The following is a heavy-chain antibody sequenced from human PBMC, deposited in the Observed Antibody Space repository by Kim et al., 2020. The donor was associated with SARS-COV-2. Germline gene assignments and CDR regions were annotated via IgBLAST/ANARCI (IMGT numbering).Heavy chain of an antibody. Sequence: GGSLRLSCAASGFTFSSYTMNWVRQAPGKGLEWVSAISGNGDNTYYADSVKGRFTISRDNAKNTLYLQMNSLRAEDTAVYYCASRLLVSVRWFDPWGQGTLVTVSS. D-gene: IGHD2-15*01. V-gene: IGHV3-23*01. J-gene: IGHJ5*02. CDR1: GFTFSSYT. CDR2: ISGNGDNT. CDR3: ASRLLVSVRWFDP.